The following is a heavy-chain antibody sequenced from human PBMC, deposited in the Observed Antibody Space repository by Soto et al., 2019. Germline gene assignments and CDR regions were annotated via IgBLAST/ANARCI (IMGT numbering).Heavy chain of an antibody. V-gene: IGHV4-31*03. D-gene: IGHD3-3*01. J-gene: IGHJ6*02. CDR1: GGAISSGGYY. Sequence: QIQLQESGPGLVQPSQTLSLTCTVSGGAISSGGYYWSWIRQLPGKVLEWMGYIYRSGNAYYNPSLELRLTLSVDTSKNQFSLKLTSVTAEDTAVYYCARTNDFSRGSFYYSGLDVWGHGTTVTVSS. CDR3: ARTNDFSRGSFYYSGLDV. CDR2: IYRSGNA.